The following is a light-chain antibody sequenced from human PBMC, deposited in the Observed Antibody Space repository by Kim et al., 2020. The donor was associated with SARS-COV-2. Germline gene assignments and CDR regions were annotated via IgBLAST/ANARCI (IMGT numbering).Light chain of an antibody. CDR2: LGS. CDR3: MQGLQPMYT. V-gene: IGKV2-28*01. CDR1: QSLLHGNGYNY. Sequence: IVMTQSPLSLPVTPGESASVSCRSSQSLLHGNGYNYLDWYLQKPGQSPQLLIYLGSNRASGVPDRFSGSGSGSNFTLKISRVEAEDVGLYYCMQGLQPMYTFGQGTKLEI. J-gene: IGKJ2*01.